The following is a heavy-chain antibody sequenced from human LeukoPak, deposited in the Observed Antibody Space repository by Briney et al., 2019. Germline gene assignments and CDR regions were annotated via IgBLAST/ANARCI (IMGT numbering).Heavy chain of an antibody. Sequence: GGSLRLSCTASGFTFGDYAMSWFRQAPGKGLEWGGFIRSKAYGGTTEYAASVKGRFTISRDDSKSIAYLQMNSLKTEDTAVYYCTRDRYSGSYYGDYWGQGTLVTVSS. D-gene: IGHD1-26*01. J-gene: IGHJ4*02. CDR2: IRSKAYGGTT. CDR3: TRDRYSGSYYGDY. CDR1: GFTFGDYA. V-gene: IGHV3-49*03.